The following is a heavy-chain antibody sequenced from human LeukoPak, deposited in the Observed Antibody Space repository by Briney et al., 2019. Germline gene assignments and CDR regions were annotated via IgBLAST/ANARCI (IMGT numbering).Heavy chain of an antibody. CDR1: GGPISSYY. CDR3: ARRAPYSYEWSTLDY. D-gene: IGHD5-18*01. V-gene: IGHV4-59*08. Sequence: SETLSLTCTVSGGPISSYYWSWIRQPPGKGLEWIGYIYYSGSTNYNPSLKSRVTISVDTSKNQFSLKLSSVTAADTAVYYCARRAPYSYEWSTLDYWGQGTLVTVSS. CDR2: IYYSGST. J-gene: IGHJ4*02.